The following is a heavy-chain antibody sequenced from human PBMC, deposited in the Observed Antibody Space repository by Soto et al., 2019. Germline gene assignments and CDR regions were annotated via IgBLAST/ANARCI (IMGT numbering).Heavy chain of an antibody. J-gene: IGHJ4*02. CDR2: ISSSGSTI. CDR3: AREAWSGYSPFDY. CDR1: GFTFSSYE. V-gene: IGHV3-48*03. D-gene: IGHD3-3*01. Sequence: GGSLRLSCAASGFTFSSYEMNWVRQAPGKGLEWVSYISSSGSTIYYADSVKGRFTISRDNAKNSLYLQMNSLRAEDTAVYYCAREAWSGYSPFDYWGQGTLVTVSS.